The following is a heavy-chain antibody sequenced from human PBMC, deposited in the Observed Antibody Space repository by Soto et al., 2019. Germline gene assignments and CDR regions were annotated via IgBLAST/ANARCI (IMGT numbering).Heavy chain of an antibody. J-gene: IGHJ3*02. V-gene: IGHV4-31*11. CDR2: IYYSGST. CDR3: ARDPLPMVYAMLDAFAI. CDR1: GGSISSGGYY. D-gene: IGHD2-8*01. Sequence: SETLSLTCAVSGGSISSGGYYWSWIRQHPGKGLEWIGYIYYSGSTYYNPSLKSRVTISVDTSKNQFSLKLSSVTAADTAVYYCARDPLPMVYAMLDAFAIWGQGTMVTVSS.